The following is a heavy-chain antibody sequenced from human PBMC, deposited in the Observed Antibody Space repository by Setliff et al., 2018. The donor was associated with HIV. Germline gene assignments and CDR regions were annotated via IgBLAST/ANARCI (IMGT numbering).Heavy chain of an antibody. CDR3: ARVQMAYAAFDV. CDR2: IYFSGSS. J-gene: IGHJ3*01. Sequence: PSETLSLTCAVSGVSISSSSYFWGWIRRPPGTGLDWIGSIYFSGSSDNNPSLKSRVTLSVDTSKHQFSLKLSSVTAADTAVYYCARVQMAYAAFDVWGQGTMVTVSS. V-gene: IGHV4-39*07. D-gene: IGHD4-17*01. CDR1: GVSISSSSYF.